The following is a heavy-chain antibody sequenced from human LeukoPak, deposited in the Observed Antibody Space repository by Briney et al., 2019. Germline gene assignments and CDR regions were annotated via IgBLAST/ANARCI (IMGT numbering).Heavy chain of an antibody. J-gene: IGHJ4*02. CDR3: AKGYCSSTSCRLDY. CDR2: FDPEDGET. D-gene: IGHD2-2*01. V-gene: IGHV1-24*01. Sequence: GASVKVSCKVSGYTLTELSMHWVRQAPGKGLEWMGGFDPEDGETIYAQKFQGRVTMTEDTSTDTAYMELSSLRSEDTAVYYCAKGYCSSTSCRLDYWGQGTLVTVSS. CDR1: GYTLTELS.